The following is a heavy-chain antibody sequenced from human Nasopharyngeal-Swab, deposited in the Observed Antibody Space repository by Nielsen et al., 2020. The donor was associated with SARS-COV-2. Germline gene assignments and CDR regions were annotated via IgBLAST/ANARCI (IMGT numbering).Heavy chain of an antibody. CDR1: GFTVSSNY. CDR2: NSGGST. Sequence: GGSLRLSCAASGFTVSSNYMSWVRQAPGKGLEWVSVNSGGSTYYADSVKGRFTISRDNSKNTLYLQMNSLRAEDTAVYYCARAWGEPNYYYYYMDVWGKGTTVTVSS. J-gene: IGHJ6*03. V-gene: IGHV3-53*01. CDR3: ARAWGEPNYYYYYMDV. D-gene: IGHD3-16*01.